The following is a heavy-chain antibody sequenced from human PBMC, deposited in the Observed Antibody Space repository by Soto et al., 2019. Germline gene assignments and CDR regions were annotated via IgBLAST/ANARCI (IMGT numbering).Heavy chain of an antibody. D-gene: IGHD3-16*01. CDR3: ATTGEAPADAGSLRGDALDI. Sequence: QVHLVQSGAEVKRPGSSVKVSCEASGGTFSLYGFSWVRQFTGHGPEWMGGILPISVTANYALKFKGRVTTSVDKSTSTGYVELKTLTSDYTVVYFCATTGEAPADAGSLRGDALDIWGQGTKVTVSS. CDR1: GGTFSLYG. J-gene: IGHJ3*02. CDR2: ILPISVTA. V-gene: IGHV1-69*06.